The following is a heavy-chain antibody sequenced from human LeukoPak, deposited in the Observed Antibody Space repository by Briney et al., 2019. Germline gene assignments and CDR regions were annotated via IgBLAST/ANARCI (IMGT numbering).Heavy chain of an antibody. CDR3: ARDFRRSGNDRSPGGFEV. V-gene: IGHV3-30*03. Sequence: GGSLRLSCAASGFDFNNYVIHWVRQAPGKGLEWVTIYSSGGKHPYSADSVKGRFTPSRDNSKNTIYLQMNSLRPDDTAIYYCARDFRRSGNDRSPGGFEVWGQGSMVTVSS. J-gene: IGHJ3*01. CDR1: GFDFNNYV. D-gene: IGHD3-3*01. CDR2: YSSGGKHP.